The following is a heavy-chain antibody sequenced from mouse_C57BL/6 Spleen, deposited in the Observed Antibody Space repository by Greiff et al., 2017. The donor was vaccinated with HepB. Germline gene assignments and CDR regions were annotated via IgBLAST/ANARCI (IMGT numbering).Heavy chain of an antibody. Sequence: QVHVKQPGAELVKPGASVKLSCKASGYTFTSYWMPWVKQRPGRGLEWIGRIVPTSGGPKYNEKFKSKATLTVDKPSSTAYMQLSSLTSEDSAVYYCARSVITTVVQGYFDVWGTGTTVTVSS. V-gene: IGHV1-72*01. D-gene: IGHD1-1*01. CDR3: ARSVITTVVQGYFDV. CDR2: IVPTSGGP. CDR1: GYTFTSYW. J-gene: IGHJ1*03.